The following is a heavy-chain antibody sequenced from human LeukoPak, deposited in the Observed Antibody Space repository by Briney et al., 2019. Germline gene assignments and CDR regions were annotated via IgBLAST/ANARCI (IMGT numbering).Heavy chain of an antibody. CDR1: GGSFSGYY. V-gene: IGHV4-34*01. CDR3: ARGYSSSWSRLIGAFDI. CDR2: INHSGST. D-gene: IGHD6-13*01. J-gene: IGHJ3*02. Sequence: SETLSLTCAVYGGSFSGYYWSWIRQPPGKGLEWIGEINHSGSTNYNPSLKSRATISVDTSKNQFSLKLSSVTAADTAVYYCARGYSSSWSRLIGAFDIWGQGIMVTVSS.